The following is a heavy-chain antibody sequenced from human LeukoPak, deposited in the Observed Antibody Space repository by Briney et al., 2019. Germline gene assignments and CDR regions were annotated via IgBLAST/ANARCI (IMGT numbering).Heavy chain of an antibody. J-gene: IGHJ4*02. CDR1: GGTFSSYA. V-gene: IGHV1-69*04. Sequence: SVKVSCKASGGTFSSYAISWVRQAPGQGLEWMGRITPILGIANYAQKFQGRVTITADKSTSTAYMELSSLRSEDTAVYYCARDPVREEWELLGYWGQGTLVTVSS. CDR3: ARDPVREEWELLGY. D-gene: IGHD1-26*01. CDR2: ITPILGIA.